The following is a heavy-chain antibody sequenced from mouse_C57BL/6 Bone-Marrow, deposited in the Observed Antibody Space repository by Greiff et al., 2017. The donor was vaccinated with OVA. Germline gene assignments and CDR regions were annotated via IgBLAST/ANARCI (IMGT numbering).Heavy chain of an antibody. CDR2: ISSGGSYT. V-gene: IGHV5-6*02. CDR3: ARQRLYYFDY. J-gene: IGHJ2*01. Sequence: EVMLVESGGDLVKPGGSLKLSCAASGFTFSSYGMSWVRQTPDKRLEWVATISSGGSYTYYPDSVKGRFTISRDNAKNTLYLQMSSLKSEDTAMYYCARQRLYYFDYWGQGTTLTVSS. CDR1: GFTFSSYG.